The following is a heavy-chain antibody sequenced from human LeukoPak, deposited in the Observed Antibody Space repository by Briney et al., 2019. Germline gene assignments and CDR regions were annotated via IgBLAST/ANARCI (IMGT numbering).Heavy chain of an antibody. CDR2: INPSGGST. CDR3: ARDPSAYCGGDCYSGIDY. CDR1: GFTFSSSD. Sequence: GGSLRLSCVASGFTFSSSDMHWVRQAPGQGLEWMGIINPSGGSTSYAQKFQGRVTMTRDTSASTVYMELSSLRSEDTAVYYCARDPSAYCGGDCYSGIDYWGQGTLVTVSS. V-gene: IGHV1-46*01. J-gene: IGHJ4*02. D-gene: IGHD2-21*02.